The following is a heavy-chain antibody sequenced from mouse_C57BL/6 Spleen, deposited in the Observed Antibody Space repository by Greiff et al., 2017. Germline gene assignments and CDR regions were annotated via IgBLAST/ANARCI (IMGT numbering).Heavy chain of an antibody. J-gene: IGHJ4*01. D-gene: IGHD2-1*01. Sequence: VKLMESGPGLVQPSQSLSITCTASGFSLTSYGVHWVRQSPGKGLEWLGVIWSGGSTDYNADFISSQSISKDNAKSKVYFKMTSLQADDTAIYYCASCYGNNYAMDYWGQGTSVTVSS. CDR1: GFSLTSYG. CDR2: IWSGGST. V-gene: IGHV2-2*01. CDR3: ASCYGNNYAMDY.